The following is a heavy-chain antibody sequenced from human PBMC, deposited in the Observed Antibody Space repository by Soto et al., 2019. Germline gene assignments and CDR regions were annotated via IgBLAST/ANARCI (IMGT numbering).Heavy chain of an antibody. D-gene: IGHD3-9*01. CDR2: MNPNSGNT. J-gene: IGHJ6*03. V-gene: IGHV1-8*01. Sequence: QVQLVQSGAEVKKPGASVKVSCKASGYTFTSYDINWVRQATGQGLEWMGWMNPNSGNTGYAQKFQGRGTMTRNTTISTGYMELSSLRSEDTAVYYCARGPLLSFDWGRANHYYYYMDVWGKGTTVTVSS. CDR1: GYTFTSYD. CDR3: ARGPLLSFDWGRANHYYYYMDV.